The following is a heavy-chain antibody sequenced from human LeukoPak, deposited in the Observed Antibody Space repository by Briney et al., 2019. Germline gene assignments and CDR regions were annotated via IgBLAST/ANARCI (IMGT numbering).Heavy chain of an antibody. CDR2: VVVGSGNT. CDR3: AARYYYGSGIVDQDYYYGMDV. D-gene: IGHD3-10*01. J-gene: IGHJ6*02. V-gene: IGHV1-58*02. Sequence: GSSVTVPCKASGFTFTSSAMLWVRQARGHRREGIGWVVVGSGNTNYAKTFQERVTITRDMSTSTAYLELSSLRSEDTAVYYCAARYYYGSGIVDQDYYYGMDVWGQGTTVTVSS. CDR1: GFTFTSSA.